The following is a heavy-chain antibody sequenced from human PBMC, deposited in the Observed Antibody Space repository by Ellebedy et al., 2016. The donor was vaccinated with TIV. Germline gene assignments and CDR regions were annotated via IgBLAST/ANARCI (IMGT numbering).Heavy chain of an antibody. J-gene: IGHJ4*02. D-gene: IGHD6-19*01. V-gene: IGHV3-23*01. CDR2: ISAGGDTT. CDR1: GFTFSMFP. Sequence: PGGSLRLSCKASGFTFSMFPMSWVRQAPGKGLEYVSTISAGGDTTYDAESVGGRFSISRDNSQDTLYLQMDSLRVEDTGVYYCAKDHRSSGWPAFDSWGQGTLVTVSS. CDR3: AKDHRSSGWPAFDS.